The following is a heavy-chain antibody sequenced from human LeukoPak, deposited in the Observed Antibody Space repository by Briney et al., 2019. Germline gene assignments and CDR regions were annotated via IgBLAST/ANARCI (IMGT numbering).Heavy chain of an antibody. V-gene: IGHV4-34*01. Sequence: SETLSLTCAVYGGSFSGYYWSWIRQPPGKGLEWIGEINHSGSTNYNPSLKSRVTISVDTSKNQFSLKLSSVTAADTAVYYCARPSFGVYFDLWGRGTLVTVSS. J-gene: IGHJ2*01. CDR3: ARPSFGVYFDL. D-gene: IGHD3-16*01. CDR1: GGSFSGYY. CDR2: INHSGST.